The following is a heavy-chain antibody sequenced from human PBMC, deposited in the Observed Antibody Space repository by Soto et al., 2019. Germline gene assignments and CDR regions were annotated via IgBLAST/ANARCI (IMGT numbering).Heavy chain of an antibody. V-gene: IGHV5-10-1*01. CDR2: IDPSDSYT. Sequence: PGESLKISCKGSGYSFTSYWISWVRQMPGKGLEWMGRIDPSDSYTNYSPSFQGHVTISADKSISTAYLQWSSLKASDTAMYYCARHVRRRSSGWTQGGVYYFDNWGQGTLVTGSS. D-gene: IGHD6-19*01. CDR1: GYSFTSYW. J-gene: IGHJ4*02. CDR3: ARHVRRRSSGWTQGGVYYFDN.